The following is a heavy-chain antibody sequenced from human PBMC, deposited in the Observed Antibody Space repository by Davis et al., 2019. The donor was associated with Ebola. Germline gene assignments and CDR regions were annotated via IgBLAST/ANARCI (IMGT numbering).Heavy chain of an antibody. J-gene: IGHJ5*02. Sequence: GGSLRLSCAASGFTFSSYAMSWVRQAPGKGLEWVSYISSSSSYTNYADSVKGRFTISRDNSKNTLYLQMNGLRDEDTALYYCAKTKYSNGYWFDPWGQGTLVTVSS. CDR1: GFTFSSYA. D-gene: IGHD5-18*01. V-gene: IGHV3-23*01. CDR3: AKTKYSNGYWFDP. CDR2: ISSSSSYT.